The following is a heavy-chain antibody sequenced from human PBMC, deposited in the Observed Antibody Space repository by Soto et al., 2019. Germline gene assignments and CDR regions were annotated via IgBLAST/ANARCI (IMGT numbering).Heavy chain of an antibody. CDR2: INHSGST. D-gene: IGHD6-13*01. CDR3: ARGSIAAAGGLYYYYYYGMDV. CDR1: GGSSSGYY. Sequence: SETLSLTCAVYGGSSSGYYWSWIRQPPGKGLEWIGEINHSGSTNYNPSLKSRVTISVDTSKNQFSLKLSSVTAADTAVYYCARGSIAAAGGLYYYYYYGMDVWGQGTTVTVSS. J-gene: IGHJ6*02. V-gene: IGHV4-34*01.